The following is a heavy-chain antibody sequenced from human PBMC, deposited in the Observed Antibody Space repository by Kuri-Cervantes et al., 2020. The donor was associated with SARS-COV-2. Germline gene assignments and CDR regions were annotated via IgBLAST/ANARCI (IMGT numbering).Heavy chain of an antibody. CDR2: IEPSDSYT. J-gene: IGHJ4*02. V-gene: IGHV5-10-1*01. D-gene: IGHD3-10*01. Sequence: GGSLRLSRKGSGYSFTSYWISWVRQMPGKGLEWMGRIEPSDSYTNYSPSFQGHVTISADKSISTAYLQWSSLKASDTAMYYCASNYYGSGKWGQGTLVTVSS. CDR3: ASNYYGSGK. CDR1: GYSFTSYW.